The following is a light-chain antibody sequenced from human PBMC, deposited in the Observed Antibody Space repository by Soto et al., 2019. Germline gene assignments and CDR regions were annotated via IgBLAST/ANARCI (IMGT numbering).Light chain of an antibody. CDR3: CSYAGSNTFYV. J-gene: IGLJ1*01. V-gene: IGLV2-11*01. Sequence: QSALTQPRSLSGSPGQSVTISCTGTSSNVGGYNYVSWYQHHPGKAPKLVIYDVYNRPSGVPDRFSGSKSDNTASLTISGLQAEDEADYYCCSYAGSNTFYVFRTGTKVTVL. CDR1: SSNVGGYNY. CDR2: DVY.